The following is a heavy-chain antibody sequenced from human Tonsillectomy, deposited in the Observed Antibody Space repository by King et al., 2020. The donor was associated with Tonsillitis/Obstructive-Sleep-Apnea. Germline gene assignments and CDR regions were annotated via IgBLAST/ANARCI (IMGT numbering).Heavy chain of an antibody. CDR2: ISGSGGST. CDR1: GFTFSSYA. D-gene: IGHD3-22*01. CDR3: ATPLEGYYYDSSGYWGYYGMDV. J-gene: IGHJ6*02. V-gene: IGHV3-23*04. Sequence: VQLVESGGGLVQPGGSLRLSCAASGFTFSSYAMSWVRQAPGKGLEWVSAISGSGGSTYYADSVKGRFTISRDNSKNTLYLQMNRLRAEDTAVYYCATPLEGYYYDSSGYWGYYGMDVWGQGTTVTVSS.